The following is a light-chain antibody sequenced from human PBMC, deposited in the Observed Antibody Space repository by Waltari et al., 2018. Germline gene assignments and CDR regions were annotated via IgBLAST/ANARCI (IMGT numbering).Light chain of an antibody. J-gene: IGKJ4*02. V-gene: IGKV4-1*01. CDR2: WAS. Sequence: DIVMTQSPDSLAVSLGERATVNCKSSQSVFYNSTTKNSLAWHQQKPGHPPKLLIYWASTREAGVPDRFSGSGSGTDFTLTISSLQAEDVAVYHCQQYYRTPFTFGGGTK. CDR1: QSVFYNSTTKNS. CDR3: QQYYRTPFT.